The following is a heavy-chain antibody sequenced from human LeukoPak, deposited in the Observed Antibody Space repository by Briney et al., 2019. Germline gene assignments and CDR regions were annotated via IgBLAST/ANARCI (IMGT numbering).Heavy chain of an antibody. CDR2: IKSDGSTT. CDR1: GFTFSSYW. J-gene: IGHJ4*02. Sequence: GGSLRLSCAASGFTFSSYWMHWVRQAPGKGLVWVSRIKSDGSTTTYADSVKGRFTISRDNAKNTLYLQMNSLRAEDTAVYYCARGGRYDDYWGQGTLVTVSS. V-gene: IGHV3-74*01. CDR3: ARGGRYDDY. D-gene: IGHD2-15*01.